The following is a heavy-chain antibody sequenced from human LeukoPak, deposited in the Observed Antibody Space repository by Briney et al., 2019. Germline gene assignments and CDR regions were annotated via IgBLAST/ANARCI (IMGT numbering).Heavy chain of an antibody. CDR3: AIDGPRSGYDLGHFDN. CDR1: GGSISNYF. D-gene: IGHD5-12*01. Sequence: PSETLSLTCTVSGGSISNYFWSWVRQPAGKGLEWVGRIYSTGRSDYNPSLKSRITMSVDTSKNQFSLTAASVTAADTAVYYCAIDGPRSGYDLGHFDNLGQGTLVTASS. CDR2: IYSTGRS. J-gene: IGHJ4*02. V-gene: IGHV4-4*07.